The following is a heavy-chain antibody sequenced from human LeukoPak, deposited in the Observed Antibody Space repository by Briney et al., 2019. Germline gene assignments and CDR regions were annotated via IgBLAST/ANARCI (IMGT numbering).Heavy chain of an antibody. CDR1: GGSISSSSYY. CDR3: ARRPDGTSHFDS. J-gene: IGHJ4*02. V-gene: IGHV4-39*01. CDR2: IYYSGST. D-gene: IGHD6-6*01. Sequence: PSETLSLTCTVSGGSISSSSYYWGWIRQPPGKGLEWIGSIYYSGSTYYNPSLKSRVTMSVDTSRTQFSLKLNSVTAADTAVYYCARRPDGTSHFDSWGQGTLVTVSS.